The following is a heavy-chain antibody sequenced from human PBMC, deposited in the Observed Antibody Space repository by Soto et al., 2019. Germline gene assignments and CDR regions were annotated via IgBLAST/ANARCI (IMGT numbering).Heavy chain of an antibody. D-gene: IGHD3-10*01. CDR1: GVAIMRGGYY. V-gene: IGHV4-31*11. CDR2: IYYSGIT. J-gene: IGHJ4*02. Sequence: SLTCAFSGVAIMRGGYYFSWIRQHPGKCLEWIGYIYYSGITYYNPSLKSRVTISVDTSKNQFSLKLSYLTAAETAVYYCARAAGTKYYYGSRSYFDYCGQGTLVTVYS. CDR3: ARAAGTKYYYGSRSYFDY.